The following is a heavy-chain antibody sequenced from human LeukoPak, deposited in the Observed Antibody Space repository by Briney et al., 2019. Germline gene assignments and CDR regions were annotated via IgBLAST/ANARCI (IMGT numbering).Heavy chain of an antibody. J-gene: IGHJ3*02. CDR3: ASPSSGQSFDI. D-gene: IGHD6-19*01. Sequence: GGSLRLSCAASGTTFEDYAMHWVRQAPGKGLEWVSFISGDGGTTYYADSVKGRFTISRDNSKTSLYLQMNSLRTEDTAVYYCASPSSGQSFDIWGQGTMVTVSS. CDR1: GTTFEDYA. CDR2: ISGDGGTT. V-gene: IGHV3-43*02.